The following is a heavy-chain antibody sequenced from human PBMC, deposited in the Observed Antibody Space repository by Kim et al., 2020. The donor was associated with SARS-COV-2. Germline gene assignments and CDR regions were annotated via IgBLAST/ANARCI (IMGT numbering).Heavy chain of an antibody. Sequence: GGSLRLSCAASGFTFSSYSMNWVRQAPGKGLEWVSSISSSSSYIYYADSVKGRFTISRDNAKNSLYLQMNSLRAEDTAVYYCARDSFSIAADGEDYWGQGTLVTVSS. D-gene: IGHD6-6*01. CDR3: ARDSFSIAADGEDY. V-gene: IGHV3-21*01. J-gene: IGHJ4*02. CDR1: GFTFSSYS. CDR2: ISSSSSYI.